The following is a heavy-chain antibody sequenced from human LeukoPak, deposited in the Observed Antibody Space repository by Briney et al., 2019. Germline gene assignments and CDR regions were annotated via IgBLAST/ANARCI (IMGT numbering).Heavy chain of an antibody. Sequence: SETLSLTCTVSGGSISSYYWSWIRQPPGKRLEWIGHIYYSGSTNYNPSLKSRVTISVDTSKNQFSLKLSSVTAADTAVYYCARRRWYNDYWGQGTLVTVSS. V-gene: IGHV4-59*08. CDR2: IYYSGST. CDR3: ARRRWYNDY. J-gene: IGHJ4*02. D-gene: IGHD1-14*01. CDR1: GGSISSYY.